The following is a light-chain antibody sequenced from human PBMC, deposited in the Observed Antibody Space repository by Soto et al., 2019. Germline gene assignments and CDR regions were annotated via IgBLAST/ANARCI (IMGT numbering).Light chain of an antibody. CDR3: QRRSNRAIT. CDR2: DVS. CDR1: QSVSSS. J-gene: IGKJ5*01. V-gene: IGKV3-11*01. Sequence: EIVLTQSPATLSLSPGERAYLSCRASQSVSSSLAWYQQRPGQAPRLLIYDVSTRATRSPARFSGSGTGSGKDCTLTKCSLEPEDFAVYSCQRRSNRAITFGEGTRLVIK.